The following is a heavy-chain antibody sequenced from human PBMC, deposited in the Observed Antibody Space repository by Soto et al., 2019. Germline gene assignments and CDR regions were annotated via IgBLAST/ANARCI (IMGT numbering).Heavy chain of an antibody. CDR2: ISSSGSTI. Sequence: GGSLRLSCAASGFTFSDYYMSWIRQAPGKGLEWVSYISSSGSTIYYADSVKGRFTISRDNAKNSLYLQMNSLRAEDTAVYYCASQLGSTPYLYYYYYYMDVWGKGNTVTVSS. CDR3: ASQLGSTPYLYYYYYYMDV. J-gene: IGHJ6*03. CDR1: GFTFSDYY. D-gene: IGHD2-2*01. V-gene: IGHV3-11*01.